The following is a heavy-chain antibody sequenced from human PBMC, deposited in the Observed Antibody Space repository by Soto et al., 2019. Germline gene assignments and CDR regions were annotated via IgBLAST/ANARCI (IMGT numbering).Heavy chain of an antibody. CDR3: AREARGGLRFWHNWFDP. V-gene: IGHV1-69*13. CDR2: IIPIFGTA. CDR1: GGTFSSYA. D-gene: IGHD3-3*01. Sequence: SVKVSCKASGGTFSSYAISWVRQAPGQGLEWMGGIIPIFGTANYAQKFQGRVTITADESTSTAYMELSSLRSEDTAVYYCAREARGGLRFWHNWFDPWGQGTLVTVSS. J-gene: IGHJ5*02.